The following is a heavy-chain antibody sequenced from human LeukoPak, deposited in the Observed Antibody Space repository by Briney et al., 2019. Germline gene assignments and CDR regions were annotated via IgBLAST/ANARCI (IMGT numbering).Heavy chain of an antibody. V-gene: IGHV1-2*02. CDR1: GYY. J-gene: IGHJ4*02. CDR3: ASGGWGFDC. CDR2: VNPNSGGT. Sequence: GYYMHWVRQAPGXGLEWMGWVNPNSGGTNYAQKFQGRVTMTRHTSISTAYMELSRLRSDDTAVYYCASGGWGFDCWGQGTLVTGSS. D-gene: IGHD3-16*01.